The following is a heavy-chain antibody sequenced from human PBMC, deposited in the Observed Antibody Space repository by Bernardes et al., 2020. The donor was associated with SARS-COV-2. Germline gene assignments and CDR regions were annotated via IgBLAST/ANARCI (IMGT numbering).Heavy chain of an antibody. J-gene: IGHJ5*02. CDR3: ARRRKGSDFWSGDNWFDP. CDR2: IDYRGTT. D-gene: IGHD3-3*01. CDR1: GGSVSNGGYY. Sequence: SETLSLTCTVSGGSVSNGGYYWSWIRQPPGKGLEWIGFIDYRGTTNYNPSLRRRVTISVDTSKNQISLKLSSVTAADTAVYFCARRRKGSDFWSGDNWFDPWGQGTLVTVSA. V-gene: IGHV4-61*08.